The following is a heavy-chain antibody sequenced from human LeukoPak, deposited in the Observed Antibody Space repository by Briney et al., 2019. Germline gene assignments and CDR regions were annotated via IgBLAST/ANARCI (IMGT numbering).Heavy chain of an antibody. CDR2: IRYDGSNE. CDR1: GFTFSIYG. V-gene: IGHV3-30*02. CDR3: ARFSGSERDDAFDI. D-gene: IGHD1-26*01. J-gene: IGHJ3*02. Sequence: GGSLRLSCAASGFTFSIYGMHWVRQAPGKGLEWVAFIRYDGSNEYYADSVKGRFTISRDNAKNSLYLQMNSLRAEDTAVYYCARFSGSERDDAFDIWGQGTMVTVSS.